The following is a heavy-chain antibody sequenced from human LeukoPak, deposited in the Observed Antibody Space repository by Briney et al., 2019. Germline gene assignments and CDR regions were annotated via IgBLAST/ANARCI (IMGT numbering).Heavy chain of an antibody. V-gene: IGHV4-59*01. D-gene: IGHD3-16*01. Sequence: PSETLSLTCTVSGGSISSYYWSWIRQPPGKGLEWIGYIYYSGSTNYNPSLKSRVTISVDTSKNQFSLKLSSVTAADTAVYYCERMIGDYWGQGTLVTVSS. CDR2: IYYSGST. CDR1: GGSISSYY. J-gene: IGHJ4*02. CDR3: ERMIGDY.